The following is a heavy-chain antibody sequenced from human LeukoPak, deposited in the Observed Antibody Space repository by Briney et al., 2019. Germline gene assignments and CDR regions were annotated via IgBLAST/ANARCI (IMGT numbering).Heavy chain of an antibody. V-gene: IGHV1-69*06. Sequence: GASVKVSCKASGGTFSSYAISWVRQAPGQGLEWMGGIIPIFGTSNYAQKFQGRVTITADKSTSTAYMELSRPRSEDTAVYYCARAGGYCGRISCPYYFDYWGQGSLVAVSS. CDR1: GGTFSSYA. CDR3: ARAGGYCGRISCPYYFDY. D-gene: IGHD2-15*01. CDR2: IIPIFGTS. J-gene: IGHJ4*02.